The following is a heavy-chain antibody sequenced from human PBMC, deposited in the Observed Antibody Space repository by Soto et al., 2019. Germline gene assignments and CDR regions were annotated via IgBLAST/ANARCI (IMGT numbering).Heavy chain of an antibody. J-gene: IGHJ5*02. Sequence: GGSLRLSCAASGFTFSSYAMSWVRQAPGKGLEWVSAISGSGGSTYYADSVKGRFTISRDNSKNTLYLQMNSLRAEDTAVYYFAKRSLVVVPAAMNWFDPWGQGTLVTVSS. CDR1: GFTFSSYA. D-gene: IGHD2-2*01. CDR2: ISGSGGST. CDR3: AKRSLVVVPAAMNWFDP. V-gene: IGHV3-23*01.